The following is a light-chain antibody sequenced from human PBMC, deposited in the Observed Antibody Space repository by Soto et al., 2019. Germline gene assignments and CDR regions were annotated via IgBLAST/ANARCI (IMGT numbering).Light chain of an antibody. Sequence: EIVLTQSPGTLSLSPGERATISCRASRTVDSTCLAWYQQKAGQAPRLLIYAVSTRATGIPDRFSGSGSGTDFTLTISRLEPEDFAVYHCQQYVGSSRTFGQGTKVDIK. CDR3: QQYVGSSRT. CDR2: AVS. V-gene: IGKV3-20*01. J-gene: IGKJ1*01. CDR1: RTVDSTC.